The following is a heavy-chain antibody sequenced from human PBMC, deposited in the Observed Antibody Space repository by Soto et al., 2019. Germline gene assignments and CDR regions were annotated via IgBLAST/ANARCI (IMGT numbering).Heavy chain of an antibody. Sequence: SVKVSCQASGGTFSTYTITWVRQAPGQGLEWMGRIIPIIGIINYAQKFQGRVTISADKFTGTAYMELTGLRSDDTAVYYCAGDPDSHYNDSHASSYPWGQGTLVTVSS. D-gene: IGHD4-4*01. CDR1: GGTFSTYT. J-gene: IGHJ5*02. V-gene: IGHV1-69*04. CDR2: IIPIIGII. CDR3: AGDPDSHYNDSHASSYP.